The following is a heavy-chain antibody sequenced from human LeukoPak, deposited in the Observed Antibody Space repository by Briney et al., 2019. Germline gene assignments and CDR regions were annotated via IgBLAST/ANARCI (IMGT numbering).Heavy chain of an antibody. D-gene: IGHD3-16*01. CDR2: IYNGGGT. Sequence: PGGSLRLSCAASGFTVSGGYMHWVRQAPGKGLEWVSVIYNGGGTAYADSVKGRFTISRDNSENTLHLDMYNLRHDDTAIYYCARGIHFRDVWHVREWGQGTLLTVSS. CDR1: GFTVSGGY. V-gene: IGHV3-53*05. J-gene: IGHJ4*02. CDR3: ARGIHFRDVWHVRE.